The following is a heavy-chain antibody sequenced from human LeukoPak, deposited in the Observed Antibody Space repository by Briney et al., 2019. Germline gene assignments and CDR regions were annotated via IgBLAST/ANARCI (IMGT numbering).Heavy chain of an antibody. CDR2: ISGSGGST. CDR3: VRSRFTTSSFDY. Sequence: PGGSLRLSCAASGFTFSSYAMSWVRQAPGKGLEWVSAISGSGGSTYYADSVKGRFTISRDNAKNTLYLQMNSLRAEDTAMYYCVRSRFTTSSFDYWGQGTLVTVSS. D-gene: IGHD2-2*01. V-gene: IGHV3-23*01. J-gene: IGHJ4*02. CDR1: GFTFSSYA.